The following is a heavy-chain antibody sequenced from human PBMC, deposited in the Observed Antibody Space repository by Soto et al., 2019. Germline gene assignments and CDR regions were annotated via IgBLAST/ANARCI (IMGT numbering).Heavy chain of an antibody. CDR3: ARGISSTSCSGNGGGSYYYYGMDV. D-gene: IGHD2-2*01. J-gene: IGHJ6*02. CDR1: GGTFSSYA. CDR2: IIPIFGTA. V-gene: IGHV1-69*01. Sequence: QVQLVQSGAEVKKPGSSVKVSCKASGGTFSSYAISWVRQAPGQGLEWMGGIIPIFGTANYAQKFQGRVTIPADESKGTAYRELSRLRTAATDVYYCARGISSTSCSGNGGGSYYYYGMDVGAKGPRSPHP.